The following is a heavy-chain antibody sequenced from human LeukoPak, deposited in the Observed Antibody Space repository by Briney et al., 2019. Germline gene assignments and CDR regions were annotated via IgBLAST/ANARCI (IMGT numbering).Heavy chain of an antibody. J-gene: IGHJ4*02. CDR3: AKVTTKVY. CDR2: INHSGST. Sequence: SSETLSLTCAVYGGSFSGYYWSWVRQPPGKGLEWIGEINHSGSTNYNPSLKSRVTISVDTSKNQFSLKLSSVTAADTAVYYCAKVTTKVYWGQGTLVTVSS. CDR1: GGSFSGYY. D-gene: IGHD4-17*01. V-gene: IGHV4-34*01.